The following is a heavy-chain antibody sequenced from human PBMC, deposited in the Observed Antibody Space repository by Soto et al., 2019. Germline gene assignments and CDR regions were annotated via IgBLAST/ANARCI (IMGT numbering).Heavy chain of an antibody. D-gene: IGHD3-3*01. CDR2: IRSKAHGGTT. CDR3: TRVDYDFWSGYLDV. CDR1: GFTFGDYG. Sequence: PGGSLRLSCTASGFTFGDYGMNWVRQAPGKGLEWVGFIRSKAHGGTTEYAASVKGRFTISRDDSKSIAYLQMNSLKTEDTAVYYCTRVDYDFWSGYLDVWGQGTTVTVS. V-gene: IGHV3-49*04. J-gene: IGHJ6*02.